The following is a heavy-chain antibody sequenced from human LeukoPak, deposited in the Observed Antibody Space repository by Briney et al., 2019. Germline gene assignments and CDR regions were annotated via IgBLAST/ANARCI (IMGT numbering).Heavy chain of an antibody. CDR3: ARSFSFSTVTIDY. J-gene: IGHJ4*02. V-gene: IGHV4-34*01. CDR2: INHSGST. Sequence: SETPSLTCAVYGGSFSGYYWSWIRQPPGHGLEWIGEINHSGSTNYNPSLTSRVTISVDTSKNQFSLKLSSVTAADTAVYYCARSFSFSTVTIDYWGQGTRVTVSS. CDR1: GGSFSGYY. D-gene: IGHD4-17*01.